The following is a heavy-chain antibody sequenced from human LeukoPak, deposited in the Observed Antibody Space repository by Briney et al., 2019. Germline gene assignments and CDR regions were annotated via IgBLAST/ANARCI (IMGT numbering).Heavy chain of an antibody. D-gene: IGHD3-10*01. V-gene: IGHV4-39*01. CDR3: ARHELTYYYGSGSYESNWFDP. CDR2: IYYSGST. Sequence: SETLSLTCTVSGGSISSSSYYWGWIRQPPGKGLEWIGSIYYSGSTYYNPSLKSRVTISVDTSKNQLSLKLSSVTAADTAVYYCARHELTYYYGSGSYESNWFDPWGQGTLVTVSS. J-gene: IGHJ5*02. CDR1: GGSISSSSYY.